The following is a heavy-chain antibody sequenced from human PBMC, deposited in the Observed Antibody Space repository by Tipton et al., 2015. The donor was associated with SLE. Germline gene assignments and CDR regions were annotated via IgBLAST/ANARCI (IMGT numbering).Heavy chain of an antibody. D-gene: IGHD5-24*01. J-gene: IGHJ4*02. V-gene: IGHV4-4*07. Sequence: TLSLTCAVSGGSFSGHYWSWVRQPPGQGLEWIGRIFASGFTNYNPSLKSRVTMLVDTSKNEFSLKVGSVTAADTAVYYCAGREVEMAPLGFDFWGQGTLVTVSS. CDR3: AGREVEMAPLGFDF. CDR2: IFASGFT. CDR1: GGSFSGHY.